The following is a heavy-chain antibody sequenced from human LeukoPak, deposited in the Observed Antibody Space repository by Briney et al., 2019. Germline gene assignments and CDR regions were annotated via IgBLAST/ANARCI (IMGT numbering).Heavy chain of an antibody. CDR1: GGTFSSYA. D-gene: IGHD5-12*01. CDR3: ARIYSGYDSGSY. CDR2: IIPILGIA. J-gene: IGHJ4*02. Sequence: SVKVSCKASGGTFSSYAISWVRQAPGQGLEWMGRIIPILGIANYAQKFQGRLTITADKSTSTAYMELSSLRSEDTAVYYCARIYSGYDSGSYWGQGTLVTVSS. V-gene: IGHV1-69*04.